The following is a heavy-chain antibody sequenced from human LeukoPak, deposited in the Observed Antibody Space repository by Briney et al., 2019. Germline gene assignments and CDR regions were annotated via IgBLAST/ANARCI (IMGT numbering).Heavy chain of an antibody. CDR3: ARAYYYDSSGYITHAFDI. D-gene: IGHD3-22*01. J-gene: IGHJ3*02. CDR1: GGSISSYY. Sequence: SETLSLTCTVSGGSISSYYWSWIRQPPGKGLEWIGYIYYSGSTNYNPSLKSRVTISVDTSKNKFSLKLSSVTAADTAVYYCARAYYYDSSGYITHAFDIWGQGTMVTVSS. CDR2: IYYSGST. V-gene: IGHV4-59*01.